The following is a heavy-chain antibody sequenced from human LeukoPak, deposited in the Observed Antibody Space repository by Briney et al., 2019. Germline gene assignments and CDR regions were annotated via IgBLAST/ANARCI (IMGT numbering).Heavy chain of an antibody. CDR2: IYTSGST. J-gene: IGHJ4*02. CDR3: ARDGPSGSFDY. CDR1: GGSISSGSYY. Sequence: SQTLSLTCTVSGGSISSGSYYWSWIRQPAGKGLEWIGRIYTSGSTNYNPSLKSRVTISVDTSKNQFSLKLSSVTAGDTAVYYCARDGPSGSFDYWGQGTLVTVSS. V-gene: IGHV4-61*02. D-gene: IGHD3-10*01.